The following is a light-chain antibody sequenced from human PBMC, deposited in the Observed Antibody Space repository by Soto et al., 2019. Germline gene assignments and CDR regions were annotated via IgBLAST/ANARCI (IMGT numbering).Light chain of an antibody. J-gene: IGLJ1*01. CDR1: GSDVETYYL. V-gene: IGLV2-23*01. Sequence: QSVRTQQASVAGSPAQSITSSCTGTGSDVETYYLVSWYQQHSGKVPKVIIYEGTKRPSGVSDRFSGSKSGNTASLTISSLQAEDEANYYCSSYAGNNIFVFGTGTKATVL. CDR2: EGT. CDR3: SSYAGNNIFV.